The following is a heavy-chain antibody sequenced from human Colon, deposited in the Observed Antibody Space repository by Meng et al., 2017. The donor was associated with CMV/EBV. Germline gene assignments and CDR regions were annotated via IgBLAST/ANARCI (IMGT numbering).Heavy chain of an antibody. CDR1: GFTVSSYG. CDR3: VRDNARVQGNIPLLVVPQGFDY. CDR2: IVTTGSAL. D-gene: IGHD2-8*01. J-gene: IGHJ4*02. V-gene: IGHV3-21*01. Sequence: GGSLRLSCAASGFTVSSYGMNWVHQAPGWGLEGVASIVTTGSALYYADSVKGRFTISRDNAKNSLSLQRSSLSAEDTAVYYCVRDNARVQGNIPLLVVPQGFDYWGQGTVVTVSS.